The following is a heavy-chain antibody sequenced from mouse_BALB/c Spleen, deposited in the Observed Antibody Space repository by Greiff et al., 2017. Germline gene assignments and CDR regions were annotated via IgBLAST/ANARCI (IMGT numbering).Heavy chain of an antibody. D-gene: IGHD2-1*01. Sequence: EVMLVESGGGLVKPGGSLKLSCAASGFTFSSYTMSWVRQTPEKRLEWVATISSGGSYTYYPDSVKGRFTISRDNAKNTLYLQMSSLKSEDTAMYYCTRDYGNLWGQGTTLTVSS. J-gene: IGHJ2*01. V-gene: IGHV5-6-4*01. CDR1: GFTFSSYT. CDR2: ISSGGSYT. CDR3: TRDYGNL.